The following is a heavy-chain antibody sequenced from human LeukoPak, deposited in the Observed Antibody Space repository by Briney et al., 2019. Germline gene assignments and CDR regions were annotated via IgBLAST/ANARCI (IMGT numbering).Heavy chain of an antibody. D-gene: IGHD1-7*01. CDR3: ARPGITGTMGYGAFDI. CDR2: IDSSSSYI. V-gene: IGHV3-21*01. Sequence: GGSLRLSCAASGLNFSSYSINWVRQAPGKGLEWVSSIDSSSSYIYYADSVKGRFTISRDNAKNSLFLQMNSLRVEDTAVYYCARPGITGTMGYGAFDIWGQGTRVTVSS. J-gene: IGHJ3*02. CDR1: GLNFSSYS.